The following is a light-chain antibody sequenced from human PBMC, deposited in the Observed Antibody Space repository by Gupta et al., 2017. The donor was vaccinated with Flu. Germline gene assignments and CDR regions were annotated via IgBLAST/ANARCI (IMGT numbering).Light chain of an antibody. CDR2: AAS. Sequence: PSSLSASVGDRVTITCRASQSISTYFNWYQQKPGKAPKLLIYAASRVRSGVSSRFSGSGSGTDFTLTISRLQPDDFATYYCQQRICFPSTFGQGTKLEIK. V-gene: IGKV1-39*01. CDR1: QSISTY. CDR3: QQRICFPST. J-gene: IGKJ2*01.